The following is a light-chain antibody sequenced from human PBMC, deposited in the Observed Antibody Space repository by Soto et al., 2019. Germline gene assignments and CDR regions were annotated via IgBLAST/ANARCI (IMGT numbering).Light chain of an antibody. Sequence: QSVLTQPPSVSGTPGQRVNISCSGSSSNIGRDYVYWYQQFPGTAPKLLIYRGNQRPSGVPDRFSGSKSGTSASLAISGLRSDDESDYYCVAWDDSLNGWVFGGGTKLTVL. CDR1: SSNIGRDY. V-gene: IGLV1-47*01. CDR2: RGN. J-gene: IGLJ3*02. CDR3: VAWDDSLNGWV.